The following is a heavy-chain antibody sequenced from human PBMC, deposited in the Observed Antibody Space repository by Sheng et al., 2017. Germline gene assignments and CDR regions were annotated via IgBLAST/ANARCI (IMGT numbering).Heavy chain of an antibody. CDR3: ARVNYYDIDYMDV. CDR2: TRNKANSYTT. CDR1: GFTFSDHY. D-gene: IGHD3-22*01. Sequence: EVQLVESGGGLVQPGGSLRLSCAASGFTFSDHYMDWVRQAPGKGLEWVGRTRNKANSYTTEYAASVKGRFTISRDDSKNSLYLQMNSLKTEDTAVYYCARVNYYDIDYMDVWGKGTTVTVSS. J-gene: IGHJ6*03. V-gene: IGHV3-72*01.